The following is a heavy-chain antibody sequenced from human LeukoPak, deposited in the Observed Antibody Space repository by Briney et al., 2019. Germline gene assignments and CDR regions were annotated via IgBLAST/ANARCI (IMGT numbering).Heavy chain of an antibody. D-gene: IGHD6-13*01. CDR1: GGSISSYY. CDR3: ARYSSSWWGAFDI. Sequence: SETLSLTCTVSGGSISSYYWSWIRQPPGKGLDWIGYIYYSGSTNYNPSLKSRVTISVDTSKNQFSLKLSSVTAADTAVYYCARYSSSWWGAFDIWGQGTMVTVSS. V-gene: IGHV4-59*01. CDR2: IYYSGST. J-gene: IGHJ3*02.